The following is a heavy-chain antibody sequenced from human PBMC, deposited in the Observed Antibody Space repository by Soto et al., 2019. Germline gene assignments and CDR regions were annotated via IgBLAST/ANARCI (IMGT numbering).Heavy chain of an antibody. CDR1: GFTFSSYA. V-gene: IGHV3-23*01. CDR3: AKALDPGYCSSGSCYLTNDAFDI. D-gene: IGHD2-2*01. CDR2: ISGSGGST. Sequence: EVQLLESGGGLVQPGGSLRLSCAASGFTFSSYAMSWVRQAPGKGLEWVSAISGSGGSTYYADSVKGRFTISRDNSKNTLYLQMNSLRAEDTAVYYCAKALDPGYCSSGSCYLTNDAFDIWGQGTMVTVSS. J-gene: IGHJ3*02.